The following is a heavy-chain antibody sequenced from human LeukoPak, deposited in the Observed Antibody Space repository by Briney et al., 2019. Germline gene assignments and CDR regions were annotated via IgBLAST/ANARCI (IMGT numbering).Heavy chain of an antibody. V-gene: IGHV3-23*01. CDR2: ISGSGGGT. CDR3: AKEGRSTTPGY. CDR1: GFTFNSYA. D-gene: IGHD6-13*01. Sequence: GGSLRLSCAASGFTFNSYAMSWVRQAPEKGLEWVATISGSGGGTYYADSVKGRFTISRDDSKNTLYLQMNSLRAEDTAVYYCAKEGRSTTPGYWGQGTLVTVSS. J-gene: IGHJ4*02.